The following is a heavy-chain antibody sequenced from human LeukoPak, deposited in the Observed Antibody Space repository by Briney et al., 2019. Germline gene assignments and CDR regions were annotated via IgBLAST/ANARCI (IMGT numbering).Heavy chain of an antibody. CDR1: GGSINAYY. CDR3: ARQPANTAAFDI. CDR2: VRDNGEN. D-gene: IGHD5-18*01. J-gene: IGHJ3*02. V-gene: IGHV4-59*08. Sequence: SETLSLTCTVSGGSINAYYWSWIRQPSGKGLEWIAYVRDNGENNYNPSLKSRVAISVDTANNQISLRLNFVTAADTAIYYCARQPANTAAFDIWGLGTMVTVSS.